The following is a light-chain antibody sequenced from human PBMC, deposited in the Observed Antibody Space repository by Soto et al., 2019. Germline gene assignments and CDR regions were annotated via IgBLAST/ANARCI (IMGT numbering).Light chain of an antibody. CDR1: QSVTSSY. Sequence: EIVFTQCPGTLSLSPGEGGPLSCMASQSVTSSYFAWYHQKPGQAPRLLIYGVYSRATGITDRFSGSGSGKDLTITISTLETEDFAVYLCQPYGSSPLTVGGGTKVEIK. CDR3: QPYGSSPLT. J-gene: IGKJ4*01. CDR2: GVY. V-gene: IGKV3-20*01.